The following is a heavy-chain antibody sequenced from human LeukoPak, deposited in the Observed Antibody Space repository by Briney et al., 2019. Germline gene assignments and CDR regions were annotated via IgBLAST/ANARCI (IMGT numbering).Heavy chain of an antibody. CDR2: IYYSGST. D-gene: IGHD6-13*01. J-gene: IGHJ4*02. CDR3: ARDRRGTTWSPFDY. V-gene: IGHV4-31*03. CDR1: GGSISSGGYY. Sequence: SETLSLTCTVSGGSISSGGYYWSWIRQHPGKGLEWIGYIYYSGSTYYNPSLKSRVTISVDTSKNQFSLKLSSVTAADTAVYYCARDRRGTTWSPFDYWGQGILVTVSS.